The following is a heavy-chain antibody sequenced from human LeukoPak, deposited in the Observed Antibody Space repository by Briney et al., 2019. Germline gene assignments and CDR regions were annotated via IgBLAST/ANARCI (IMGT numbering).Heavy chain of an antibody. J-gene: IGHJ4*02. CDR2: ISYDGSNK. V-gene: IGHV3-30*14. Sequence: GGSLRLSCAASGITFSSYAMHWVRQAPGKGLEWVAVISYDGSNKYYADSVKGRFTISRDNSKNTLYLQMGSLRAEDMAVYYCATGNSGYEIDYWGQGTLVTVSS. CDR3: ATGNSGYEIDY. D-gene: IGHD5-12*01. CDR1: GITFSSYA.